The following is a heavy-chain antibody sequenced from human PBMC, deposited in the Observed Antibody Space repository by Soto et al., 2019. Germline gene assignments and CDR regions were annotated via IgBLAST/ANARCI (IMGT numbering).Heavy chain of an antibody. CDR1: GGTFSSYA. CDR2: IIPIFGTA. V-gene: IGHV1-69*13. Sequence: GPSMKVSCKASGGTFSSYAISWVRQAPGQGLEWMGGIIPIFGTANYAQKFQGRVTITADESTSTAYMELSSLRSEDTAVYYCARGSVVVVERNWFDPWGQGTLVTVSS. J-gene: IGHJ5*02. D-gene: IGHD2-15*01. CDR3: ARGSVVVVERNWFDP.